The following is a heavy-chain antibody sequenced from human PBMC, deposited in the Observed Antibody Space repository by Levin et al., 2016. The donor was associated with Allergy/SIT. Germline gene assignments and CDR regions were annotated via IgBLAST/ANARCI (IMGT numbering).Heavy chain of an antibody. CDR2: INHSGST. J-gene: IGHJ3*02. D-gene: IGHD3-10*01. Sequence: SETLSLTCAVYGGSFSGYYWSWIRQPPGKGLEWIGEINHSGSTNYNPSLKSRVTISVDTSKNQFSLKLSSVTAADTAVYYCARGRVRMVRGVIITRAFDIWGQGTMVTVSS. CDR1: GGSFSGYY. CDR3: ARGRVRMVRGVIITRAFDI. V-gene: IGHV4-34*01.